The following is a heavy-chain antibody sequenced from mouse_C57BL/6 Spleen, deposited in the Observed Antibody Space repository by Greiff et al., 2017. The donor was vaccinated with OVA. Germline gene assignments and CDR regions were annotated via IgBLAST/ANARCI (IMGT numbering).Heavy chain of an antibody. CDR1: GYAFSSSW. J-gene: IGHJ3*01. CDR2: LYPGDGDT. D-gene: IGHD1-1*01. Sequence: QVQLQQSGPELVKPGASVKISCKASGYAFSSSWMNWVKQRPGKGLEWIGRLYPGDGDTNYNGKFKGKATLTADKSSSTAYMQLSSLTSEDSAVYFCARAGSSPAWFAYWGQGTLVTVSA. V-gene: IGHV1-82*01. CDR3: ARAGSSPAWFAY.